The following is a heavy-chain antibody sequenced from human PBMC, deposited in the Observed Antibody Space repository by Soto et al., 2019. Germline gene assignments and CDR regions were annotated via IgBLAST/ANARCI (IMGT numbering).Heavy chain of an antibody. Sequence: ASVKVSCRASGYAFTSYYMHWVRQAPGQGLEWMGIINPSGGSTSYAQKFQGRGTMTRDTSTSTVYMELSSLRAEDTAVYYWARSGVAGTGGRHYYYYYSGREVRG. CDR2: INPSGGST. J-gene: IGHJ6*02. V-gene: IGHV1-46*01. CDR3: ARSGVAGTGGRHYYYYYSGREV. D-gene: IGHD6-19*01. CDR1: GYAFTSYY.